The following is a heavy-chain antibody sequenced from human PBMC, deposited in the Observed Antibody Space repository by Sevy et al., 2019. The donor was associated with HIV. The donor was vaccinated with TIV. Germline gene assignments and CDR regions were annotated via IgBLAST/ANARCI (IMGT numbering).Heavy chain of an antibody. CDR1: EFTFSNYA. CDR3: AKVLARGVAVAGSAWGMDV. J-gene: IGHJ6*02. V-gene: IGHV3-23*01. CDR2: ISGSGGTT. Sequence: GGSLRLSCAASEFTFSNYAMNWVRQAPGKGLEWVSAISGSGGTTYDADSVKGRFTTSRAKSRNTLYLQMNSLRAEDTAVYYCAKVLARGVAVAGSAWGMDVWGQGTTVTVSS. D-gene: IGHD6-19*01.